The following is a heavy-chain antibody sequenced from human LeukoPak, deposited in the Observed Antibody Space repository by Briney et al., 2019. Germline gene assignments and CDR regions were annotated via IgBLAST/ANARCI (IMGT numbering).Heavy chain of an antibody. CDR3: ARIRAPSSFGQRESGY. J-gene: IGHJ4*02. CDR1: GYIFTNNA. D-gene: IGHD3-3*02. Sequence: ASVKVSCKASGYIFTNNAMNWVRQAPGQGLEWMGWINTNTRNPTYAQGFTGRFVFPLDTSVSTAYLQISSLKAEDTAVYYCARIRAPSSFGQRESGYWGQGTLVTVSS. CDR2: INTNTRNP. V-gene: IGHV7-4-1*02.